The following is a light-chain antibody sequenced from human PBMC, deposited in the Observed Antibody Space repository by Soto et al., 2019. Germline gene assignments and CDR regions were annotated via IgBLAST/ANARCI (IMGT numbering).Light chain of an antibody. CDR1: QDIAHN. V-gene: IGKV1-9*01. Sequence: DIQLTQSPSVLSASVGDRVSISCRASQDIAHNLNWYQQKPGRAPKLLIFEKSTLLYGVPSRFSGSGSGTEFAITIRSLQPEDFATYFCQQYSAHPLPFGGGTRVEIK. CDR2: EKS. CDR3: QQYSAHPLP. J-gene: IGKJ4*01.